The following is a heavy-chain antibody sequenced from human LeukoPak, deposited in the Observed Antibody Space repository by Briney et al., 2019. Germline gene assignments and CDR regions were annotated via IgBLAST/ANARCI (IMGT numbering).Heavy chain of an antibody. J-gene: IGHJ4*02. D-gene: IGHD5-12*01. V-gene: IGHV3-30*18. CDR2: ISYDGSNK. Sequence: PGGSLRLSCAASGFTVSSNYMNCVRQAPGKGLEWVAVISYDGSNKYYADSVKGRFTISRDNSKNTLYLQMNSLRAEDTAVYYCAKGFSGYDSDWGQGTLVTVSS. CDR1: GFTVSSNY. CDR3: AKGFSGYDSD.